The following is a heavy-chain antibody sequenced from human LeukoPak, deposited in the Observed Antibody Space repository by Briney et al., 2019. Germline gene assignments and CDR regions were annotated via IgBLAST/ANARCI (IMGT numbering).Heavy chain of an antibody. J-gene: IGHJ2*01. Sequence: SQTLSLTCTVSGGSISSGGYYWSWIRQHPGKGLEWIGYIYYSGSTYYNPSLKSRVTISVDTSKNQFSLKLSSVTAADTAVYYCARSHQRYGDFYWYFDLWGRGTLVTVSS. CDR3: ARSHQRYGDFYWYFDL. CDR1: GGSISSGGYY. V-gene: IGHV4-31*03. CDR2: IYYSGST. D-gene: IGHD4-17*01.